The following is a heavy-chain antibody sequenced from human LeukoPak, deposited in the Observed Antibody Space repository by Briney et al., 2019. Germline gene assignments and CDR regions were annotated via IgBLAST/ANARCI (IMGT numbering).Heavy chain of an antibody. D-gene: IGHD2/OR15-2a*01. V-gene: IGHV1-24*01. CDR3: ATDTSDNNDGFDI. CDR2: FDPEDGET. CDR1: GYTLTQLS. Sequence: ASVTVSCKVSGYTLTQLSIHWVRQAPGQGLEWMGGFDPEDGETIYAQRFQGRVTMTEDTTADTAFMEPSSLGSEDSAVYYCATDTSDNNDGFDIWGQGTMVTVSS. J-gene: IGHJ3*02.